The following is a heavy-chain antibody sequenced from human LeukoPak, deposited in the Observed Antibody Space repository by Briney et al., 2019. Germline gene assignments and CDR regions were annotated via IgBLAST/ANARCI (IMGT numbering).Heavy chain of an antibody. J-gene: IGHJ4*02. CDR1: GFTFSSYS. Sequence: GGSLRLSCAASGFTFSSYSMNWVRQAPGKGLEWFSSISSSSSYIYYADSVKGRFTISRDNAKNSLYLQMNSLRAEDTAVYYCAREQYQRSEGVDYWGQGTLVTVSS. CDR3: AREQYQRSEGVDY. D-gene: IGHD2-2*01. V-gene: IGHV3-21*01. CDR2: ISSSSSYI.